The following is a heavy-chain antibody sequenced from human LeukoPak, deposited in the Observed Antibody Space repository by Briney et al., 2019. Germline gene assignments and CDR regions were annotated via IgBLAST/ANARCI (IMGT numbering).Heavy chain of an antibody. D-gene: IGHD5-24*01. V-gene: IGHV1-18*01. CDR3: ATSRDGYNFDY. CDR2: ISAYNGNT. CDR1: GYTFTSYG. Sequence: SVKVSCKASGYTFTSYGISWVRQAPGQGLEWMGRISAYNGNTNYAQKLQGRVTMTTDTSTSTAYMELRSLRSDDTAVYYCATSRDGYNFDYWGQGTLVTVSS. J-gene: IGHJ4*02.